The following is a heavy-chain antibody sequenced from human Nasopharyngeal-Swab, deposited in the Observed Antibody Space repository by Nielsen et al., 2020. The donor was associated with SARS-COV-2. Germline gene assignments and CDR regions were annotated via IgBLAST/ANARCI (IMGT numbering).Heavy chain of an antibody. CDR2: IWYDGSNK. CDR1: GFTFSSYG. CDR3: ARDGGATVTTRWYFDL. Sequence: GESLKISCAASGFTFSSYGMHWVRQAPGKGLEWVAVIWYDGSNKYYADSVKGRFTISRDNSKNTLYLQMNSLRAEDTAVYYCARDGGATVTTRWYFDLWGRGTLVTVSS. J-gene: IGHJ2*01. D-gene: IGHD4-11*01. V-gene: IGHV3-33*01.